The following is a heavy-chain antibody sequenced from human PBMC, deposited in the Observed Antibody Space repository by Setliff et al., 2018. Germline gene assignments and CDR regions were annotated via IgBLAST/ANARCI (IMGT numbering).Heavy chain of an antibody. CDR2: INNYNMNT. Sequence: ASVKVSCKASGYTFASYGITWVRQAPGQGLEWMGWINNYNMNTNYPQKFLGRVTITADESTRTAYMEMSSLGSEDTAIFYCARDTRDRYDSSGHYLSLDYWGQGTLVTVSS. V-gene: IGHV1-18*01. J-gene: IGHJ4*02. CDR1: GYTFASYG. CDR3: ARDTRDRYDSSGHYLSLDY. D-gene: IGHD3-22*01.